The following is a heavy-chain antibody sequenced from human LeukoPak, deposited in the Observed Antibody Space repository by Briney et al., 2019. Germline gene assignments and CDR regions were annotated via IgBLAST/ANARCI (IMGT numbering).Heavy chain of an antibody. CDR3: ARAGYGSGPREPYYYGMDV. CDR2: IYHSGST. Sequence: SETLSLTCAVSGGSISSGGYSWSWIRQPPGKGLEWIGYIYHSGSTYYNPSLKSRVTISVDRSKNQFSLKLSSVTAADTAVYYCARAGYGSGPREPYYYGMDVWGEGTTVTVS. D-gene: IGHD3-10*01. CDR1: GGSISSGGYS. J-gene: IGHJ6*02. V-gene: IGHV4-30-2*01.